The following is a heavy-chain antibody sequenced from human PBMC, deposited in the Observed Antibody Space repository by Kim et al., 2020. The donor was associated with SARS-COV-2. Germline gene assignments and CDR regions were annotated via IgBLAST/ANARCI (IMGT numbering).Heavy chain of an antibody. CDR3: ARTPRTSYSSSWKNLYYYYGMDV. J-gene: IGHJ6*02. V-gene: IGHV3-11*01. CDR2: ISSSGSTI. D-gene: IGHD6-13*01. Sequence: GGSLRLSCAASGFTFSDYYMSWIRQAPGKGLEWVSYISSSGSTIYYADSVKGRFTISRDNAKNSLYLQMNSLRAEDTAVYYCARTPRTSYSSSWKNLYYYYGMDVWGQGTTVTVSS. CDR1: GFTFSDYY.